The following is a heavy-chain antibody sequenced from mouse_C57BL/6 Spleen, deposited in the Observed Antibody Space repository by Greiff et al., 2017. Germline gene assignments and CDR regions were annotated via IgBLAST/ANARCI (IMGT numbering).Heavy chain of an antibody. CDR3: ARNSRDYAMDY. J-gene: IGHJ4*01. V-gene: IGHV2-9-1*01. Sequence: VQLQQSGPGLVAPSQSLSITCTVSGFSLTSYAISWVRQPPGKGLEWLGGIWTGGGTNYNSALKNRLSNSKDNSKSQVFLEMNSLQTDNTARYYGARNSRDYAMDYWGQGTSVTVAS. CDR1: GFSLTSYA. CDR2: IWTGGGT.